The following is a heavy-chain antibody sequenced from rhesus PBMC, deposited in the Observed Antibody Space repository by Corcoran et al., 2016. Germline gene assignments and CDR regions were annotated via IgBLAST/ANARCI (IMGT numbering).Heavy chain of an antibody. J-gene: IGHJ2*01. CDR2: IYGSGRST. V-gene: IGHV4-169*02. CDR3: ASVVYASWYFDL. CDR1: GGSISSSY. Sequence: QLQLQESGPGLVKPSETLSVTCAVSGGSISSSYWSWIRQAPGKGLEWIGYIYGSGRSTNYTPSLKSRVTLSVDTSKNQLSLKLSSVTAADTAVYYCASVVYASWYFDLWGPGTPITISS. D-gene: IGHD2-39*01.